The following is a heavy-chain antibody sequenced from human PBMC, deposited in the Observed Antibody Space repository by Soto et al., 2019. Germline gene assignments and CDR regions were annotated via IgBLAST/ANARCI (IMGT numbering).Heavy chain of an antibody. Sequence: QVQLVQSGAEVKKPGSSVKVSCKASGGTFSSYTISWVRQAPGQGLEWMGRIIPILGIANYAQKFQGRVTITADKSTSTAYRELRGLRSEDTAVYYCARVHVCGGSCYDDSWGQGPLVPVPS. V-gene: IGHV1-69*02. D-gene: IGHD2-15*01. CDR3: ARVHVCGGSCYDDS. CDR2: IIPILGIA. CDR1: GGTFSSYT. J-gene: IGHJ5*01.